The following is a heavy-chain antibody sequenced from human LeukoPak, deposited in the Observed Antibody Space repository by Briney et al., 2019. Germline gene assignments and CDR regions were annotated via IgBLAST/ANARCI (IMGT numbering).Heavy chain of an antibody. D-gene: IGHD3-22*01. Sequence: SETLSLTCTVSGGSISSYYWSWIRQPPGKGLEWIGYIYYSGSTNYNPSLKSRVTISEDTSKNQFSLKLSSVTAADTDYDSSGYRDAFDIWGQGTMVTVSS. CDR1: GGSISSYY. CDR2: IYYSGST. J-gene: IGHJ3*02. CDR3: GYRDAFDI. V-gene: IGHV4-59*01.